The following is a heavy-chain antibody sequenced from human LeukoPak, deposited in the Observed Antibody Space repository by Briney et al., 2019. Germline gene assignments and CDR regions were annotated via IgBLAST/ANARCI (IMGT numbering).Heavy chain of an antibody. V-gene: IGHV4-59*08. CDR2: IYYSGST. Sequence: SETLSLTCTVSGGSISSYYWSWIRQPPGKGLEWIGYIYYSGSTNYNPSLKSRVTISVDTSKNQFSLKLSSVTAADTAVYYCARGYEGIAVAGTSYNWFDPWGQGTLVTASS. CDR1: GGSISSYY. J-gene: IGHJ5*02. CDR3: ARGYEGIAVAGTSYNWFDP. D-gene: IGHD6-19*01.